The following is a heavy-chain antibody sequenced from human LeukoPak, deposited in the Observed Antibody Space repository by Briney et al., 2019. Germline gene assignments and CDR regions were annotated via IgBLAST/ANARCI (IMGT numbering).Heavy chain of an antibody. D-gene: IGHD3-22*01. Sequence: PSQTLSLTCTVSGGSISSGDYYWSWNRQPQGKGMEWNEYIYYSRITYYNPSLKSRVTISVDTSKNQFSLKLSSVTAADTAVYYCAKLDSSSSDAFDIWGQGTMVTVSS. CDR3: AKLDSSSSDAFDI. CDR1: GGSISSGDYY. CDR2: IYYSRIT. J-gene: IGHJ3*02. V-gene: IGHV4-30-4*08.